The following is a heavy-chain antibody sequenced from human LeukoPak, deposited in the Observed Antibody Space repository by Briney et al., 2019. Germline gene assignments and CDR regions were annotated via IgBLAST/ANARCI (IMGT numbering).Heavy chain of an antibody. CDR3: ARKYASGTSPLDY. CDR1: GFSFSTYS. D-gene: IGHD3-10*01. J-gene: IGHJ4*02. Sequence: GGSLRLSCAASGFSFSTYSMSWVRQAPGKGLEWVSVISDTGATTFYADSVKGRFTISRDNYKNTLHLQMSSLRFEDTAVYYCARKYASGTSPLDYWGQGILVTVSS. V-gene: IGHV3-23*01. CDR2: ISDTGATT.